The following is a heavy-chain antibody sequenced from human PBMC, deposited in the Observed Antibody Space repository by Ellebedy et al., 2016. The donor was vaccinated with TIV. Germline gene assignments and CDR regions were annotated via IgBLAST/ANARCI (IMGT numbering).Heavy chain of an antibody. CDR3: ARVRYSGNYYPYFDY. Sequence: SETLSLXXTVSGGSISSGDYYWSWIRQPPGKGLEWIGYIHHTGTTYYNPSLQSRITISVDTSRNQFSLKLSSVTAADTAVYFCARVRYSGNYYPYFDYWGQGTLVTVSS. CDR1: GGSISSGDYY. D-gene: IGHD1-26*01. J-gene: IGHJ4*02. CDR2: IHHTGTT. V-gene: IGHV4-30-4*01.